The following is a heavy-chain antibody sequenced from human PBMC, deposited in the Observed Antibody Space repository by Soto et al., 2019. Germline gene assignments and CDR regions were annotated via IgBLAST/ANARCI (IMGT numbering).Heavy chain of an antibody. CDR3: ARHGTVALRYCDWLSPCDY. Sequence: SETLSLTCTVSGGSISSSSYYWGWIRQPPGKGLEWIGSIYYSGSTYYNPSLKSRVTISVDTSKNQFSLKLSSATAADTSVYYSARHGTVALRYCDWLSPCDYSGQGTRVTVSS. J-gene: IGHJ4*02. V-gene: IGHV4-39*01. CDR2: IYYSGST. CDR1: GGSISSSSYY. D-gene: IGHD3-9*01.